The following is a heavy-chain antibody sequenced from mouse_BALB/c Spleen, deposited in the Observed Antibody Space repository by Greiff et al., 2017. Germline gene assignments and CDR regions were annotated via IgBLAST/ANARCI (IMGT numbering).Heavy chain of an antibody. Sequence: QVQLQQPGAELVKPGASVKLSCKASGYTFTSYWMHWVKQRPGQGLEWIGEIDPSDSYTNYNQKFKGKATLTVDKSSSTAYMQLSSLTSDDSAVYYCARRLPYYFDYWGQGTTLTVSS. V-gene: IGHV1-69*02. J-gene: IGHJ2*01. CDR2: IDPSDSYT. CDR1: GYTFTSYW. CDR3: ARRLPYYFDY. D-gene: IGHD5-5*01.